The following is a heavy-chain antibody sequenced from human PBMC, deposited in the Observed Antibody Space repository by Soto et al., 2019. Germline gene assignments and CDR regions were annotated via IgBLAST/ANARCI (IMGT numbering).Heavy chain of an antibody. Sequence: QVQLVESGGGVVQPGRSLRLSCAASGFTFSSYGMHWVRQAPGKGLEWVAVISYDESNKNYADSVKGRFTISRDNSNNTMYLQVNSLSAEDTAVYYCEGYCSSSNCRFDYWGQGTLVTVSS. CDR2: ISYDESNK. CDR3: EGYCSSSNCRFDY. D-gene: IGHD2-2*01. J-gene: IGHJ4*02. V-gene: IGHV3-30*19. CDR1: GFTFSSYG.